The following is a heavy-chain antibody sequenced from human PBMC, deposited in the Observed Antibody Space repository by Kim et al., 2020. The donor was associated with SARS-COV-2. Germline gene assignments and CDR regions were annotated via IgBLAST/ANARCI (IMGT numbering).Heavy chain of an antibody. CDR3: ARDQPKYSSSQVDY. CDR1: GYTFTSYG. J-gene: IGHJ4*02. D-gene: IGHD6-13*01. Sequence: ASVKVSCKASGYTFTSYGISWVRQAPGQGLEWMGWISAYNGNTNYAQKLQGRVTMTTDTSTSKAYMELRSLRSDDTAVYYCARDQPKYSSSQVDYWGQGTLVTVSS. CDR2: ISAYNGNT. V-gene: IGHV1-18*01.